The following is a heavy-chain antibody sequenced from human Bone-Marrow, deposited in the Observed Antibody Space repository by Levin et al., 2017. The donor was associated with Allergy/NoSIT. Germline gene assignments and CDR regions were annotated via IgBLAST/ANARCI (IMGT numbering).Heavy chain of an antibody. CDR3: AAVRRSSSWYGEFDY. Sequence: ASVKVSCKASGFTFTSSAVQWVRQARGQRLEWIGWIVVGSGNTNYAQKFQERVTITRDMSTSTAYMELSSLRSEDTAVYYCAAVRRSSSWYGEFDYWGQGTLVTVSS. V-gene: IGHV1-58*01. CDR2: IVVGSGNT. D-gene: IGHD6-13*01. CDR1: GFTFTSSA. J-gene: IGHJ4*02.